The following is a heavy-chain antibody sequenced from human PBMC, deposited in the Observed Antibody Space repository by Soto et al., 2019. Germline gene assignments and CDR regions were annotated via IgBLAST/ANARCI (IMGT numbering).Heavy chain of an antibody. J-gene: IGHJ4*02. CDR1: GFTFSSYG. CDR3: ARDPRDDYYYDSSGYQY. Sequence: GGSLRLSCAASGFTFSSYGMNWVRQATGKGLEWVSYISSSSSTIYYADSVKGRFTISRDNAKNSLYLQMNSLRDEDTAVYYCARDPRDDYYYDSSGYQYWGQGTLVTVSS. D-gene: IGHD3-22*01. CDR2: ISSSSSTI. V-gene: IGHV3-48*02.